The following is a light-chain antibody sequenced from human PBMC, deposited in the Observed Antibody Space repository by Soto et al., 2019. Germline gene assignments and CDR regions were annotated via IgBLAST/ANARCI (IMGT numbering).Light chain of an antibody. CDR2: DAS. V-gene: IGKV3-11*01. J-gene: IGKJ5*01. Sequence: ESVLTQSPATLSLSPGERATLSCRSSQSVRTYLAWYQVKPGQAPRLLIYDASSRASGVPARFSGSGSGTDFTLTISSLEPEDFALYYCQQRSNWPPITFGQGTRLEIK. CDR1: QSVRTY. CDR3: QQRSNWPPIT.